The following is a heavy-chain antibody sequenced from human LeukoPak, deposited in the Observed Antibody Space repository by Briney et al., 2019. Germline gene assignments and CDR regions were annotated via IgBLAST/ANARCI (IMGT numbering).Heavy chain of an antibody. CDR1: GFTFSSYA. V-gene: IGHV3-23*01. Sequence: PGGSLRLSCAASGFTFSSYAMSWVRQAPGKGLEWVSVISGSGGSTYYADSVKGRFTISRDNSKNTLYLQMNSLRAEDTAVYYCATPEPGIFMFRGVIVAFDYWGEGTLVAVSS. CDR2: ISGSGGST. CDR3: ATPEPGIFMFRGVIVAFDY. J-gene: IGHJ4*02. D-gene: IGHD3-10*01.